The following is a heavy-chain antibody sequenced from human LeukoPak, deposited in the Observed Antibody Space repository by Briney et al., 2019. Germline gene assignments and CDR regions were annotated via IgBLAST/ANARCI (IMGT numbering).Heavy chain of an antibody. D-gene: IGHD3-16*01. V-gene: IGHV5-51*01. Sequence: GESLKISCKGSGYSFTIYWIAWVRQMPGKGLERMGIIYPGDSDTRYSPSFQGQVTISADKSINTAYLQWSSLKASDTAMYYCAIFDFLFGEIDNWFDPWGQGTQVTVSS. CDR3: AIFDFLFGEIDNWFDP. J-gene: IGHJ5*02. CDR1: GYSFTIYW. CDR2: IYPGDSDT.